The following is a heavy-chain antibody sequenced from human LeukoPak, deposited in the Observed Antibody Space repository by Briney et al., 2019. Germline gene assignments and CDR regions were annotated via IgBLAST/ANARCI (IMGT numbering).Heavy chain of an antibody. J-gene: IGHJ6*03. CDR1: GYTFTSYD. D-gene: IGHD3-9*01. CDR2: MNPNSGNT. CDR3: ARGPYYDILTGYYKPLYYYYMDV. Sequence: GASVKVSCKASGYTFTSYDINWVRQATGQRLEWMGWMNPNSGNTGYAQKFQGRVTITRNTSISTAYMELSSLRSEDTAVYYCARGPYYDILTGYYKPLYYYYMDVWGKGTTVTVSS. V-gene: IGHV1-8*03.